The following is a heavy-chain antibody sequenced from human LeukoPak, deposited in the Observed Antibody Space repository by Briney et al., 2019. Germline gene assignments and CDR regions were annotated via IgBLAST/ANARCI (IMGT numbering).Heavy chain of an antibody. CDR2: ISSSSDYR. Sequence: GGSLRLSCAASGFTFNSHSMNWVRQTPGEGLEWVSSISSSSDYRDYADSVKGRFTISRDNAKNSLYLQMNSLRVEDTAVYYCASRSEFDYWGQGTLVTVSS. J-gene: IGHJ4*02. D-gene: IGHD3-16*02. CDR3: ASRSEFDY. V-gene: IGHV3-21*01. CDR1: GFTFNSHS.